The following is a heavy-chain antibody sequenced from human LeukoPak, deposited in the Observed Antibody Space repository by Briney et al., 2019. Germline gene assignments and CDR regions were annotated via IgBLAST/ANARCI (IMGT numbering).Heavy chain of an antibody. V-gene: IGHV3-9*01. J-gene: IGHJ4*02. CDR3: AVRHSYRSGWFYFDF. Sequence: GGSLRLSCAASGFTFDDYAMHWVRQAPGKGLEWVSGITWDSDYKVYADSVKGRFTISRDNSKNSLYLQMNSLRDEDTALYYYAVRHSYRSGWFYFDFWGQGTLVAVSS. CDR1: GFTFDDYA. D-gene: IGHD6-19*01. CDR2: ITWDSDYK.